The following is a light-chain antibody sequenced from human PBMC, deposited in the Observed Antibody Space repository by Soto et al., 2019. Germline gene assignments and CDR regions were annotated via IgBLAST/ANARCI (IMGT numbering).Light chain of an antibody. CDR2: GAS. CDR3: QQYGSSPVT. Sequence: EIVLSQSPGTLSLSPGERATLSCRASQSVSSNYLVWSQQKPGQAPRLLIYGASSRPTGIPDRFSGSRSGTDFTLTISRLEPEDFAVYYRQQYGSSPVTFGQGTKVDIK. V-gene: IGKV3-20*01. CDR1: QSVSSNY. J-gene: IGKJ1*01.